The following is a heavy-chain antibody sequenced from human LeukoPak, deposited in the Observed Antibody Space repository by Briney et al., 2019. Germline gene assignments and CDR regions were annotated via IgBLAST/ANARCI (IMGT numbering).Heavy chain of an antibody. CDR2: ISSSSSYI. CDR1: GFTFSSYS. Sequence: PGGSLRLSCAASGFTFSSYSMNWVRQAPGKGLEWVSSISSSSSYIYYADSVKGRFTISRDNAKNSLYLQMNSLRAEDTVVYYCAREGSGSYYPDYWGQGTLVTVSS. CDR3: AREGSGSYYPDY. V-gene: IGHV3-21*01. D-gene: IGHD1-26*01. J-gene: IGHJ4*02.